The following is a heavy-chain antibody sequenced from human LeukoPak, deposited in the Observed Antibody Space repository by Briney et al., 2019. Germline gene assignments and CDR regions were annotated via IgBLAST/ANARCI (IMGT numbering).Heavy chain of an antibody. CDR3: ARDQGGVGY. J-gene: IGHJ4*02. D-gene: IGHD3-16*01. CDR2: INHDGTSA. Sequence: PGGSLRLSCATSGFTFTTFWMHWVRQAPGKGLVWVSRINHDGTSANYADSVKGRFTISRDNAKNSLYLQMNSLRAEDTAVYYCARDQGGVGYWGQGTLVTVSS. CDR1: GFTFTTFW. V-gene: IGHV3-74*01.